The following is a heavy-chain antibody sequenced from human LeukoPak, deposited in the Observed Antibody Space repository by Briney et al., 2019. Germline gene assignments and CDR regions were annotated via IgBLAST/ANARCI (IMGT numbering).Heavy chain of an antibody. CDR2: ISSSSSYI. J-gene: IGHJ3*02. Sequence: GVSLRLSCAASGFTFSNYSMNWVRQAPGKGLELVSSISSSSSYIYYADSVKGRFTISRDNAKNSLYLQMNSLRAEDTAVYYCARGRTPSYYYDSSGYYINTDAFDIWGQGTMVTVSS. CDR1: GFTFSNYS. D-gene: IGHD3-22*01. CDR3: ARGRTPSYYYDSSGYYINTDAFDI. V-gene: IGHV3-21*01.